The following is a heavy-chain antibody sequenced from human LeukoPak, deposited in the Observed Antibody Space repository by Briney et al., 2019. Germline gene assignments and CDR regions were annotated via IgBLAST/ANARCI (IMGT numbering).Heavy chain of an antibody. CDR3: ARGLEGPLGLALLSYYYYMVV. CDR2: MNPNSGNT. V-gene: IGHV1-8*01. Sequence: ASVKVSCKASGYTFTSYDINWVRQATGQGLEWMGWMNPNSGNTGYAQKFQGRVTMTRNTSISTAYMELSSLRSEDTAVYYCARGLEGPLGLALLSYYYYMVVWGKGTTVTVSS. J-gene: IGHJ6*03. CDR1: GYTFTSYD. D-gene: IGHD3-3*01.